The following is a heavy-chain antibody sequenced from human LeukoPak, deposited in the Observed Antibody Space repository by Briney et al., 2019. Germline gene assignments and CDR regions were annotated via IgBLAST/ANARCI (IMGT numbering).Heavy chain of an antibody. CDR2: IYTTGST. CDR3: ARVTTGGYYNC. V-gene: IGHV4-61*02. Sequence: SETLSLTCTVSGGSISSGTYYWPWIRQPAGKGLEWIGRIYTTGSTNYNPSLKSRVTMSTDTSKNQFSLKLSSVTAADTAVYYCARVTTGGYYNCWGQGTLVTVSS. J-gene: IGHJ4*02. D-gene: IGHD3-22*01. CDR1: GGSISSGTYY.